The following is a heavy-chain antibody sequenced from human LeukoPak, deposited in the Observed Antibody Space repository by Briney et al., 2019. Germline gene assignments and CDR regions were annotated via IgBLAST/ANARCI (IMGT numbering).Heavy chain of an antibody. J-gene: IGHJ4*02. Sequence: SETLSLTCAVYGGSFSGYYWSWIRQPPGKGLEWIGEINHSGSTNYNPSLKSRVTISVDTSKNQFSLKLSSVTAADTAVYYCARATRRQYYYDSSGYYQPGYWGQGTLVTVSS. CDR3: ARATRRQYYYDSSGYYQPGY. CDR2: INHSGST. D-gene: IGHD3-22*01. V-gene: IGHV4-34*01. CDR1: GGSFSGYY.